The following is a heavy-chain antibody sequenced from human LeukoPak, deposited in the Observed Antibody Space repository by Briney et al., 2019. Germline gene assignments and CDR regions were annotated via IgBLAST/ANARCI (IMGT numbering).Heavy chain of an antibody. D-gene: IGHD5-18*01. V-gene: IGHV3-23*01. CDR2: ISASGAST. CDR1: GFTFNSYA. CDR3: AKTYRDYFDS. J-gene: IGHJ4*02. Sequence: GGSLRLSCVGSGFTFNSYAMNWVRQAPGKGLQWVSTISASGASTFYADSVKGRFTISRDNSKNTVSLQVHSLRVEDTAIYYCAKTYRDYFDSWGLGTLVTVSS.